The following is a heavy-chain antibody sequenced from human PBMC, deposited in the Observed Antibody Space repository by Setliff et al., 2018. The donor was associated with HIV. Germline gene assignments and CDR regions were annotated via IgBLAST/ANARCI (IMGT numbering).Heavy chain of an antibody. CDR2: IKDDGRDK. Sequence: GGSLRLSCVASGFTFRSYWMSWVRQAPGKRPEWVANIKDDGRDKFYLDSVKGRFTISRGNAKNSLYLQMNSLRAEDAAVYYCAREVWSEDDNWGQGTLVTVSS. CDR1: GFTFRSYW. V-gene: IGHV3-7*05. J-gene: IGHJ4*02. D-gene: IGHD3-10*01. CDR3: AREVWSEDDN.